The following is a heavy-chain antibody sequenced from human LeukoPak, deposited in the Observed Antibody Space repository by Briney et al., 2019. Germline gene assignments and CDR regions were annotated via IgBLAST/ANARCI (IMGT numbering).Heavy chain of an antibody. J-gene: IGHJ3*02. CDR2: TSYHGSNK. V-gene: IGHV3-30*18. CDR3: AKDWLYYGGYGYAFDI. Sequence: GGSLRLSCAASGFTFSNYAMHWVRQAPGKGLEWVAITSYHGSNKYYSDSMKGRFTISRDNSKNTLYLQMNGLKTEDTAVYYCAKDWLYYGGYGYAFDIWGQGTMVTVSS. CDR1: GFTFSNYA. D-gene: IGHD4-17*01.